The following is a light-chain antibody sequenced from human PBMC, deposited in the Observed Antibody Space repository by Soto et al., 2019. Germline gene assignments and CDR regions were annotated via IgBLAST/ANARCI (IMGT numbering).Light chain of an antibody. V-gene: IGKV1-5*03. Sequence: DIQMTQSPSTLSASVGDRVTITCRASQGISTWLAWYQQQPGKAPNLLIYKASSLEYGVPSRFSGSGSGTEFTLAIVSLRPDDVATYDCQQYNTYSRTFGQGTKLDIK. CDR2: KAS. CDR1: QGISTW. J-gene: IGKJ2*01. CDR3: QQYNTYSRT.